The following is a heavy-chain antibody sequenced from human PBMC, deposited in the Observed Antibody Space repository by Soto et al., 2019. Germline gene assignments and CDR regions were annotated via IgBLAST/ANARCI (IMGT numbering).Heavy chain of an antibody. V-gene: IGHV4-39*01. D-gene: IGHD3-3*01. J-gene: IGHJ4*02. CDR3: ARHIPSGTIFGVAHGGNYFDS. Sequence: QLQLQESGPGLVKPSETLSLTCNVSGGSISSSSYYWGWIRQPPGKGLEWIGSIYYSGSTYYNPSLKSRLTMSVDTSKRQFSLKLSSVTAADTAVYYCARHIPSGTIFGVAHGGNYFDSWGQGTLVTISS. CDR1: GGSISSSSYY. CDR2: IYYSGST.